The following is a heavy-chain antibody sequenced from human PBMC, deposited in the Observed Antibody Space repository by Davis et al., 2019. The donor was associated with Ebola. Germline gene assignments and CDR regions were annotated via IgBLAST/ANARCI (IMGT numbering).Heavy chain of an antibody. D-gene: IGHD6-19*01. CDR2: ISGSGGGRA. V-gene: IGHV3-23*01. Sequence: GESLKISCVASGFTFSSYAMSWVRQAPGKGLEWISTISGSGGGRAYYADSVKGRFTISRDNSKNTLYLQMNTLRAEDTAVYYCAKYNRGWFTDYFDHWGQGTLVTVSS. CDR1: GFTFSSYA. J-gene: IGHJ4*02. CDR3: AKYNRGWFTDYFDH.